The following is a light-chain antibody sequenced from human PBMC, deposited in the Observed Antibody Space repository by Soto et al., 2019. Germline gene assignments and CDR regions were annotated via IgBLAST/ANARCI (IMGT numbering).Light chain of an antibody. V-gene: IGLV2-14*01. CDR2: EVS. J-gene: IGLJ1*01. Sequence: QSALTQPASVSGSPGQSITIFCTGTSSDVGGYNYVSWYQQHPGKAPKLIIYEVSDRPSGVSNRFSGSKSGNTASLTISGLQAEDEADYYCSSYTITSTYVFGTGTKVTVL. CDR1: SSDVGGYNY. CDR3: SSYTITSTYV.